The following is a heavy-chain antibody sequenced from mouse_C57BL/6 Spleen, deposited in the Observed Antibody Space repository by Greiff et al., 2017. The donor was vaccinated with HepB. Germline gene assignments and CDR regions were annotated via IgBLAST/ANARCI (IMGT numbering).Heavy chain of an antibody. CDR1: GYTFTSYW. CDR3: ARWLTGVAVDY. J-gene: IGHJ2*01. D-gene: IGHD4-1*01. Sequence: VQLQQPGAELVRPGSSVKLSCKASGYTFTSYWMHWVKQRPIQGLEWIGNIDPSDSETHYNQKFKDKATLTVDKSSSTAYMQISSLTSEDSAVYYCARWLTGVAVDYWGQGTTLTVSS. V-gene: IGHV1-52*01. CDR2: IDPSDSET.